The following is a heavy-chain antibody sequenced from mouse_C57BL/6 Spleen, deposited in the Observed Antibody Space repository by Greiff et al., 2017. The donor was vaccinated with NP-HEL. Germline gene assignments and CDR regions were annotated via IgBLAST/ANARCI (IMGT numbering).Heavy chain of an antibody. V-gene: IGHV5-4*01. J-gene: IGHJ4*01. D-gene: IGHD3-3*01. CDR2: ISDGGSYT. CDR1: GFTFSSYA. CDR3: AIDGTAGTGAMDY. Sequence: EVKVVESGGGLVKPGGSLKLSCAASGFTFSSYAMSWVRQTPEKRLEWVATISDGGSYTYYPDNVKGRFTISRDNAKNNQYLQMSHLKSEDTAMDDCAIDGTAGTGAMDYWGQGTSVTVSS.